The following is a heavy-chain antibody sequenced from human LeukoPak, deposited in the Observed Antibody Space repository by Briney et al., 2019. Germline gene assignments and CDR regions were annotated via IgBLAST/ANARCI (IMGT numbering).Heavy chain of an antibody. CDR1: GYTFTGYY. D-gene: IGHD3-22*01. CDR3: ARDGGNYYDSSGYFDY. Sequence: ASVKVSCKASGYTFTGYYMHWVRQAPGQGLEWMGWINPNSGGTNYAQKFQGRVTITADKSTSTAYMELSSLRSEDTAVYYCARDGGNYYDSSGYFDYWGQGTLVTVSS. J-gene: IGHJ4*02. V-gene: IGHV1-2*02. CDR2: INPNSGGT.